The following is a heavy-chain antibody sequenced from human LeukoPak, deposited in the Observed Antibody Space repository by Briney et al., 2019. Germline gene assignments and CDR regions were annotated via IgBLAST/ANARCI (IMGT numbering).Heavy chain of an antibody. Sequence: ASVKVSCKASGGTFSSYAISWVRQAPGQGLEWMGGIIPIFGTANYAQKFQGRVTITADESTSTAYMELSSLRSEDTAVYYCARDRNTYYYDSSGYYGAFDIWGQGTMVTVSS. V-gene: IGHV1-69*13. D-gene: IGHD3-22*01. CDR1: GGTFSSYA. J-gene: IGHJ3*02. CDR2: IIPIFGTA. CDR3: ARDRNTYYYDSSGYYGAFDI.